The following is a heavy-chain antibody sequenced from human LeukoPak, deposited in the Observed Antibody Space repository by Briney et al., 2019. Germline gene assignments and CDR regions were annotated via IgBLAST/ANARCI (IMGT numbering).Heavy chain of an antibody. CDR1: GGSISTSRHY. CDR2: MYYSGST. V-gene: IGHV4-39*01. J-gene: IGHJ4*02. D-gene: IGHD4-17*01. Sequence: SETLSLTCTVSGGSISTSRHYWGWIRQPPGKGLEWIGSMYYSGSTYYTPSLKSRVTIYVDTYKSRFSLKLSSVTAADTAVCYCATTVTTRYYFDYWGQGALVTVSS. CDR3: ATTVTTRYYFDY.